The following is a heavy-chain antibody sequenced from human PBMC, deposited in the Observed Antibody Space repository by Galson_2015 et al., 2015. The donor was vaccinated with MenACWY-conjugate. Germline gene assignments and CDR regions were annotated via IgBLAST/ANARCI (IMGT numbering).Heavy chain of an antibody. CDR1: GFTFTNYA. J-gene: IGHJ4*02. CDR3: AKGLRGPAAGTDYFDY. V-gene: IGHV3-23*01. Sequence: SLRLSCAASGFTFTNYAMSWVRQTPGEGLEWVSAITVSGDNTYYADSVKGRFAISRDNSKNTLSLQMNSLRTEDTAVYYCAKGLRGPAAGTDYFDYWGQGTLVTVSS. D-gene: IGHD6-13*01. CDR2: ITVSGDNT.